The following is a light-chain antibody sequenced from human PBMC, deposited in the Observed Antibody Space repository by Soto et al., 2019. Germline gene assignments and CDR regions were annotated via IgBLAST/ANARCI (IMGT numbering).Light chain of an antibody. J-gene: IGLJ3*02. CDR1: SGSVSTNYY. CDR3: VLYMNGGTWV. CDR2: NTN. V-gene: IGLV8-61*01. Sequence: QTVVTQEPSFSVSPGGTVTLTCGLNSGSVSTNYYPAWYQQTPGQAPRALIYNTNTRSSGVPDRFPGSILGNKAALTISGAQADDESDYYCVLYMNGGTWVFGGGTKLTVL.